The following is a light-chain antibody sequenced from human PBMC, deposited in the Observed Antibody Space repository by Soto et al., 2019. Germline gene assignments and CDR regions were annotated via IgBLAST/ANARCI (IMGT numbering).Light chain of an antibody. V-gene: IGKV1-5*01. J-gene: IGKJ1*01. CDR2: HAS. CDR1: QSIGTW. Sequence: EIQMTQSPSTLSASVGDRVTITCRASQSIGTWLAWHQQKVGGAANLLIFHASTLESGVPSRVSGSGSGTEFTLIISMLEHDAFAPYSSQQYSINSTFGQGTKVE. CDR3: QQYSINST.